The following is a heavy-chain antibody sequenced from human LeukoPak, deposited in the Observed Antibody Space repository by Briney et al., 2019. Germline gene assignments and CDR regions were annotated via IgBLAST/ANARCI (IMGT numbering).Heavy chain of an antibody. CDR1: GGSFSGYY. J-gene: IGHJ5*02. D-gene: IGHD3-10*01. Sequence: PSETLSLTCAVYGGSFSGYYWSWIRQPPGKGLEWIGEINHSGSTNYNPSLKSRVTISVDTPKNQFSLKLSSVTAADTAVYYCARGLSGWLSPWFDPWGQGTLVTVSS. CDR2: INHSGST. CDR3: ARGLSGWLSPWFDP. V-gene: IGHV4-34*01.